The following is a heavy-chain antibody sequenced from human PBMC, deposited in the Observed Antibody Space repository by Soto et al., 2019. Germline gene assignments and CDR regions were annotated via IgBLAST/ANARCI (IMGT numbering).Heavy chain of an antibody. Sequence: WWSLRLSCSASVFTFSSYGMHWVRQAPGKGLEWVAVISYDGSNKYYADSVKGRFTISRDNSKNTLYLQMNSLRAEDTAVYYCAKEGVPIYYYYGMDVWGQGTTVTVSS. CDR2: ISYDGSNK. CDR1: VFTFSSYG. CDR3: AKEGVPIYYYYGMDV. J-gene: IGHJ6*02. V-gene: IGHV3-30*18.